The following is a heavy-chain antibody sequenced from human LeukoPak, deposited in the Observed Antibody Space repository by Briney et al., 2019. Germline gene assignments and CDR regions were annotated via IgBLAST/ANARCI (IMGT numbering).Heavy chain of an antibody. CDR3: AKVDSSGYYGFDY. J-gene: IGHJ4*02. V-gene: IGHV3-23*01. CDR1: GFTFSSYA. CDR2: ISGSGGST. D-gene: IGHD3-22*01. Sequence: GGSLRLFCAASGFTFSSYAMSWVRQAPGKGLEWVSSISGSGGSTYYADSVKGRFTISRDNSKNTLYLQMNSLRAEDTAVYYCAKVDSSGYYGFDYWGQGTLVTVSS.